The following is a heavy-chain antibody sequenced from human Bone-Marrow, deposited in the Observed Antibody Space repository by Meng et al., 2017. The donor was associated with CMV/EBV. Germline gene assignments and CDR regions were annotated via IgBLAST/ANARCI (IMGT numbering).Heavy chain of an antibody. J-gene: IGHJ6*02. V-gene: IGHV1-69*05. D-gene: IGHD5-24*01. CDR1: GGTFNSYA. CDR2: IIPFFGTA. CDR3: ARSGDGYSFGYYGMDV. Sequence: SVKVSCKASGGTFNSYAISWVRQAPGQGLEWMGGIIPFFGTANYAEKFQGRVTITTDESTSTAYMELSSLRSEDTAVYYCARSGDGYSFGYYGMDVWGQGTTVTVSS.